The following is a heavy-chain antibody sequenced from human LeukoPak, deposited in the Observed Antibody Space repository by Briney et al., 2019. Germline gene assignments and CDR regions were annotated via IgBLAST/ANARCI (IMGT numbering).Heavy chain of an antibody. J-gene: IGHJ5*02. CDR2: IDPDGDTT. CDR1: GFSFSSCV. V-gene: IGHV3-64*01. D-gene: IGHD1-1*01. CDR3: AAQGTRTGAYDP. Sequence: GGSLRLSCAASGFSFSSCVMLWVRQAPGMGLEYVSSIDPDGDTTYYANSVKGRFTISRDNSKNMLYLQMGSLTTEDMVVYYCAAQGTRTGAYDPWGQGTLVTVSS.